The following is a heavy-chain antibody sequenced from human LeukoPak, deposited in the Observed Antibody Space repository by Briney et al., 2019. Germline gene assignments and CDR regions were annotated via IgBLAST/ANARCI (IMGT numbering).Heavy chain of an antibody. CDR3: TLGYYGSGSSFDY. D-gene: IGHD3-10*01. CDR1: GYTFTTYA. Sequence: ASVTVSCKASGYTFTTYAMNWVRQAPGQGLEWMGWINTNTGNPNYSQGFQGRFIFSLDTSVSSAYLQISSLKAEDSAVYCCTLGYYGSGSSFDYWGQGTLVTVSS. CDR2: INTNTGNP. J-gene: IGHJ4*02. V-gene: IGHV7-4-1*02.